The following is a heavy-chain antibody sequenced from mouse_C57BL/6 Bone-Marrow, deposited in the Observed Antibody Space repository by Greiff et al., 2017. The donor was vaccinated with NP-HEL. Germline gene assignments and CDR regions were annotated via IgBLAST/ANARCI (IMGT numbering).Heavy chain of an antibody. CDR2: IYPRSGNT. D-gene: IGHD1-1*01. V-gene: IGHV1-81*01. CDR3: ARSGIYYSGSGYFAY. CDR1: GYTFTSYG. J-gene: IGHJ2*01. Sequence: VQLQQSGAELARPGASVKLSCKASGYTFTSYGISWVKQRTGQGLEWIGEIYPRSGNTYYNEKFKGKATLTADKSSSTAYMELRSLPSEDSAVYFCARSGIYYSGSGYFAYWGQGTTLTVSS.